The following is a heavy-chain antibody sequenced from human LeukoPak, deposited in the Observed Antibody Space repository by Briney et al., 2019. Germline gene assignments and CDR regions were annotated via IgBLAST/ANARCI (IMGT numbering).Heavy chain of an antibody. CDR1: GGSFSGYY. Sequence: RPSETLSLTCAVYGGSFSGYYWSWIRQPPGKGLEWIGEINHSGSTNYNPSLKSRVTISVDTSKNQFSLKLSSVTAADTAVYYCARGIQLWSLDYWGQGTLVTVSS. CDR2: INHSGST. V-gene: IGHV4-34*01. J-gene: IGHJ4*02. CDR3: ARGIQLWSLDY. D-gene: IGHD5-18*01.